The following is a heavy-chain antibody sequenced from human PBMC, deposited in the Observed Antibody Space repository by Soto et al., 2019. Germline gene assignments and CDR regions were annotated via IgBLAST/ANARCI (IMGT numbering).Heavy chain of an antibody. CDR1: GITLRSYW. D-gene: IGHD1-26*01. CDR2: IHNDGSST. V-gene: IGHV3-74*01. CDR3: AVRGGYTTPFDY. Sequence: EVQLVESGGGLVQPGGSLRLSCAASGITLRSYWMYWVRQAPGKGLVWVSRIHNDGSSTSYADSVKGRFTISRDNTKNTLHLEMNGLRAEDTAVYYCAVRGGYTTPFDYWGQGTLVTVSS. J-gene: IGHJ4*02.